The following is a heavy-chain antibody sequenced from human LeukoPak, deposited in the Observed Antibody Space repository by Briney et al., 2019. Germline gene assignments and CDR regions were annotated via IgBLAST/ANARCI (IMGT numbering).Heavy chain of an antibody. J-gene: IGHJ5*02. D-gene: IGHD3-10*01. V-gene: IGHV3-23*01. CDR2: ISGSGDST. Sequence: GGSLRLSCAAAGFTFSGYAMSWVRQAPGKGLEWVSIISGSGDSTYHADSVEGRLTISRDNSKHTLFLAINSLRGEDTAVYYCVKVGGSGSSRYLMWVPWGQGTLATVSS. CDR3: VKVGGSGSSRYLMWVP. CDR1: GFTFSGYA.